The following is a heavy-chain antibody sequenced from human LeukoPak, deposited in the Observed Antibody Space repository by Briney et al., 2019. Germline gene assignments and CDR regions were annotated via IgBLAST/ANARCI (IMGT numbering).Heavy chain of an antibody. D-gene: IGHD5-24*01. V-gene: IGHV3-21*01. Sequence: GGSLRLSCAASGFTFSRYSMNWVRQAPGKGLEWVSSISTSSSYIYYADSVKGRFTISRDNAKNSLYLQMNSLRAEDTAVYYCARVGEKAFHLWPEIDYWGQGTLVTVSS. CDR2: ISTSSSYI. J-gene: IGHJ4*02. CDR1: GFTFSRYS. CDR3: ARVGEKAFHLWPEIDY.